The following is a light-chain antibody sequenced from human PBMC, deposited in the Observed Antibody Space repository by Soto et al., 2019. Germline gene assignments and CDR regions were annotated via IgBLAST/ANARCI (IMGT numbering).Light chain of an antibody. V-gene: IGKV3D-20*02. CDR1: QSVSSSY. J-gene: IGKJ5*01. CDR3: QQRSNWPFT. CDR2: DAS. Sequence: IVLTQSPGTLSLSPGERATLSSRASQSVSSSYLAWYQQKPGQAPRLLIYDASNRATGIPARFSGSGSGTDFTLTISSLEPEDFAVYYCQQRSNWPFTFGQGTRLEIK.